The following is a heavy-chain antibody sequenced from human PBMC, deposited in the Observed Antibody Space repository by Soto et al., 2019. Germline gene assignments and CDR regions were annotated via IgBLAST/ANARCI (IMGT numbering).Heavy chain of an antibody. V-gene: IGHV1-69*13. J-gene: IGHJ4*02. CDR3: ARETPYCSGGSCYRVGPDFDY. Sequence: SVKVSCKASGGTFSSYAISWVRQAPGQGLEWMGGIIPIFGTANYAQKFQGRVTITADESTSTAYMELSSLRSEDTAVYYCARETPYCSGGSCYRVGPDFDYWGQGTLVTVSS. D-gene: IGHD2-15*01. CDR1: GGTFSSYA. CDR2: IIPIFGTA.